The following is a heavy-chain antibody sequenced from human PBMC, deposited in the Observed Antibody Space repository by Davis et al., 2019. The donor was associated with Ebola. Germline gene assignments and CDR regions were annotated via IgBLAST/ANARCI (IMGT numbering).Heavy chain of an antibody. J-gene: IGHJ4*02. V-gene: IGHV3-33*01. CDR1: GFTFSSYG. CDR3: ARESAPLDY. D-gene: IGHD6-6*01. Sequence: GESLKISCAASGFTFSSYGINWVRQAPGKGLEWLAFIWYDGSKKYYADSVKGRFIISRDNSKNTLYLQMSSLRIEDTAVYYCARESAPLDYWGQGTLVTVSS. CDR2: IWYDGSKK.